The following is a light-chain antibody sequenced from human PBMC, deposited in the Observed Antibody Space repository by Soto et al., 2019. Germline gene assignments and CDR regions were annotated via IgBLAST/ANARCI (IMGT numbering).Light chain of an antibody. V-gene: IGKV1-12*01. CDR1: RGMNIC. Sequence: DIQMTQSPSSVSASVGDRVTITCRASRGMNICLAWYQQKPGKPPKLLIYDVSTLQSGVPSRFSGSGSGLEFSLTISSLQPEDFATYYCQQGNSFPFTFGQGTKLE. CDR3: QQGNSFPFT. CDR2: DVS. J-gene: IGKJ2*01.